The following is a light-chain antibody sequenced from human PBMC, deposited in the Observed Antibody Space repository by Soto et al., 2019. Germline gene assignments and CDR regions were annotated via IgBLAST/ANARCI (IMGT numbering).Light chain of an antibody. Sequence: VLTQSPATLSVSPGEGASLSCRASQNVGTSLAWYQHKPGQAPRLLIYGASTRAAGVPARFSGSASRTEYTLTITSLQSEDSALYYCQQYTNWPPFTFGQGTRLEIK. CDR1: QNVGTS. V-gene: IGKV3-15*01. J-gene: IGKJ2*01. CDR2: GAS. CDR3: QQYTNWPPFT.